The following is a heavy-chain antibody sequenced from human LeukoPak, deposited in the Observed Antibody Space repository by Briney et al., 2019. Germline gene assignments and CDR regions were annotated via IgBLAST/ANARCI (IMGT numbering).Heavy chain of an antibody. CDR2: IYHSGST. CDR1: GYSISSDYY. J-gene: IGHJ5*02. CDR3: ASGWNGYYYDSSADS. Sequence: SETLSLTCTVSGYSISSDYYWGWIRQPPGKGLEWIGSIYHSGSTNYNPSLKSRVTISVDKSKNQFSLKLSSVTAADTAVYYCASGWNGYYYDSSADSWGQGTLVTVSS. V-gene: IGHV4-38-2*02. D-gene: IGHD3-22*01.